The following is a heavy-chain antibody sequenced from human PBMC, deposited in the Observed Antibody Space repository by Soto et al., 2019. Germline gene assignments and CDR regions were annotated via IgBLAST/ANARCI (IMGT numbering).Heavy chain of an antibody. V-gene: IGHV1-24*01. CDR3: AIRGYCSSTSCYVAIDI. CDR1: GYGLAVLS. CDR2: FDPEDGET. J-gene: IGHJ3*02. Sequence: SVAVCRTVCGYGLAVLSIRWVRKAPGKRLEWMGGFDPEDGETIYAQKFQGRVTMTEDTSTDTAYMELSSLRSEDTAVYYCAIRGYCSSTSCYVAIDIRGQGTMSTVSS. D-gene: IGHD2-2*01.